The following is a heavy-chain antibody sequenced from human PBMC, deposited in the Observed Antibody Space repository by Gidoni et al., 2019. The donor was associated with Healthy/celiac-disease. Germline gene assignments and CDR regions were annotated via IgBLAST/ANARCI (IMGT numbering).Heavy chain of an antibody. CDR3: ARITYYYGSGWRRAYGMDV. V-gene: IGHV5-51*03. CDR1: GSSFTSYW. J-gene: IGHJ6*02. D-gene: IGHD3-10*01. CDR2: LYPGYSDT. Sequence: EVQLVQSGAEVKKPGESLKISCKGSGSSFTSYWLGWLRQMHGKGLEWMGILYPGYSDTRYSPSFQGQVTISADKSISTAYLQWSSLKASDTAMYYCARITYYYGSGWRRAYGMDVWGQGTTVTVSS.